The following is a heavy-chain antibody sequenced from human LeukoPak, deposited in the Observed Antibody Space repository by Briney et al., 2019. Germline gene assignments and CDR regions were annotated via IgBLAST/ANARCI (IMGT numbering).Heavy chain of an antibody. CDR1: GFTFSSYA. Sequence: GGSLRLSCAASGFTFSSYAMNGFGRAPGKEREGVAVISYDGSNKYYADSVKGRFTISRGNSKNTLYLQMNSLRAEDTAVYYCAKDLDDFWSGFHFDYWGQGTLVTVSS. V-gene: IGHV3-30-3*01. D-gene: IGHD3-3*01. CDR3: AKDLDDFWSGFHFDY. J-gene: IGHJ4*02. CDR2: ISYDGSNK.